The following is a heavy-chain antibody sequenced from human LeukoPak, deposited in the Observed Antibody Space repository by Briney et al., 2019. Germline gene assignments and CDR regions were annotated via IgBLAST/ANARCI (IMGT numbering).Heavy chain of an antibody. D-gene: IGHD1-26*01. CDR3: ARDDLGGATFDY. J-gene: IGHJ4*02. Sequence: SETLSLTCTVSGGSISSSSYYWGWIRQPPGKGLEWIGSIYYSGSTYYNPSLKSRVTISVDTSKNQFSLKLSSVTAADTAVYYCARDDLGGATFDYWGQGTLVAVSS. V-gene: IGHV4-39*07. CDR1: GGSISSSSYY. CDR2: IYYSGST.